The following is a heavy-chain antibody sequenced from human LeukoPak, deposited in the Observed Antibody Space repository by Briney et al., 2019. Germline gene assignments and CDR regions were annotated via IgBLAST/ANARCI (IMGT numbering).Heavy chain of an antibody. J-gene: IGHJ4*02. Sequence: SETLSLTRTVSGGSISTFYWSWIRQPPGKGLEWIGYIYYSGGTNYNPSLKSRITTSLDTSKNQFSLKLTPLTAADTAVYYCARVGSGSFDYWGQGTLVTVSS. CDR3: ARVGSGSFDY. D-gene: IGHD1-1*01. V-gene: IGHV4-59*01. CDR1: GGSISTFY. CDR2: IYYSGGT.